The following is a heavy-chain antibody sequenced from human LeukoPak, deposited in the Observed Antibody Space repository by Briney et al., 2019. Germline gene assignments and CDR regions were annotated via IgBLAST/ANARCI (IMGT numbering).Heavy chain of an antibody. J-gene: IGHJ4*02. CDR3: ARGDSSGYQRNTKLDY. D-gene: IGHD3-22*01. CDR2: IGTAGDT. V-gene: IGHV3-13*01. CDR1: GFTFSSYD. Sequence: GGSLRLSCAASGFTFSSYDMHWVRQTTGKSLEWVSVIGTAGDTYYPGSVKGRFTISRENAKNSLYLQMNSLRAGDTAVYYCARGDSSGYQRNTKLDYWGQGTLVTVSS.